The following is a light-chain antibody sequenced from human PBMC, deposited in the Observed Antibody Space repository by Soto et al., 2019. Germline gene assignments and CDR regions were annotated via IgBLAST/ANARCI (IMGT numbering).Light chain of an antibody. J-gene: IGKJ4*01. CDR1: QSLLYRSTNKNY. CDR2: WAS. CDR3: QGYYNTPLT. Sequence: DILMTQSPESLTVSVGERATINCKSRQSLLYRSTNKNYLAWYQQKPGQPPKLLIYWASTRESGVPDRFSGSGSGTDFTLTISNVQAEDVAVYYCQGYYNTPLTFGGGTKVEIK. V-gene: IGKV4-1*01.